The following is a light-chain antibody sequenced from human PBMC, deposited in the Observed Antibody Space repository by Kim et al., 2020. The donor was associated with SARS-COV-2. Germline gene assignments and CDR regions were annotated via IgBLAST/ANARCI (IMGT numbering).Light chain of an antibody. CDR2: GKN. CDR1: SLRSYY. V-gene: IGLV3-19*01. J-gene: IGLJ2*01. CDR3: NSWDSNDNVL. Sequence: SSELTQDPAVSVALGQTVRITCQGDSLRSYYATWYQQKPGQAPIVVMYGKNNRPSGIPDRFSGSSSGNTASLTITGTQAGDEADYYCNSWDSNDNVLFGGGTQLTVL.